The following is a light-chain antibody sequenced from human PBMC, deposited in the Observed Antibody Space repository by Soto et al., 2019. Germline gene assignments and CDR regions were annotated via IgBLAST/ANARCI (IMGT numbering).Light chain of an antibody. Sequence: QSVLTQPPSASGTPGQRVTISCSGSSSNIGSNYVYWYHQLPGTAPKVLIYANNQRPSGVPDRFSGSKSGTSASLAINGLQSDDEAHYYCAAWDDSLNGLVFGGGTKLTVL. CDR1: SSNIGSNY. CDR3: AAWDDSLNGLV. CDR2: ANN. V-gene: IGLV1-44*01. J-gene: IGLJ2*01.